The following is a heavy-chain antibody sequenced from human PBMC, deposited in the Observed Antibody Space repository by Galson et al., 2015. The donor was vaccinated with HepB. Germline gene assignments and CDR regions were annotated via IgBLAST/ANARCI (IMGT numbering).Heavy chain of an antibody. J-gene: IGHJ4*02. CDR2: IWCDGSNK. Sequence: SLRLSCAASGFTFSSYGMHWVRQAPGKGLEWVAVIWCDGSNKYYADSVKGRFTISRDNSKNTLYLQMNSLRAEDTAVYYCARDRTIFGVPSPCDYWGQGTLVTVSS. CDR3: ARDRTIFGVPSPCDY. V-gene: IGHV3-33*01. CDR1: GFTFSSYG. D-gene: IGHD3-3*01.